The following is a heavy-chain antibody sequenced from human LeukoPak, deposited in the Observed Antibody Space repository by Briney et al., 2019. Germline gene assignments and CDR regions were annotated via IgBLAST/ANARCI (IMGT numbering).Heavy chain of an antibody. J-gene: IGHJ4*02. CDR2: ISAGNSDT. V-gene: IGHV5-51*01. CDR3: ARRLSVTGREFDY. Sequence: GESLKISCKGSGYIFTNYWIAWVRQMPGRGLEWVGLISAGNSDTRYSPSFQGQVTISVDKSISTAYLQWSSLEASDTAMYCCARRLSVTGREFDYWGQGTLVTVPS. D-gene: IGHD6-19*01. CDR1: GYIFTNYW.